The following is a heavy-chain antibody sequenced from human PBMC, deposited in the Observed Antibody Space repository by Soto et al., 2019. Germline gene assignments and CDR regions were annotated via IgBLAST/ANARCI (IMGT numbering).Heavy chain of an antibody. CDR2: IYSGGST. J-gene: IGHJ6*03. CDR1: GFTVSSNS. D-gene: IGHD5-18*01. CDR3: ARVERGYSFGLIFYYDYMVV. V-gene: IGHV3-66*01. Sequence: ELQLVESGGGLVQPGGSLRLSCAASGFTVSSNSMSWVRHAPGKGLEWVSVIYSGGSTYCADSVKDRFTISRDNSKNTLYLQINSQGAEDMAVYYCARVERGYSFGLIFYYDYMVVCGEGTTVTVSS.